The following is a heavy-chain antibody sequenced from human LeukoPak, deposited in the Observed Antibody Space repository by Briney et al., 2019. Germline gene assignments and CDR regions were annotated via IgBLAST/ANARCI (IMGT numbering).Heavy chain of an antibody. V-gene: IGHV3-48*03. D-gene: IGHD5-18*01. CDR3: ARLSYGLDY. J-gene: IGHJ4*02. Sequence: PGGSLRLSCAASGFTFSTYEMNWVRQALGKGLEWVSYISTSGTTISYADSVKGRFTISRDNAKKSLYLQMNSLRAEDTAVYYCARLSYGLDYWGQGTLVTVSS. CDR1: GFTFSTYE. CDR2: ISTSGTTI.